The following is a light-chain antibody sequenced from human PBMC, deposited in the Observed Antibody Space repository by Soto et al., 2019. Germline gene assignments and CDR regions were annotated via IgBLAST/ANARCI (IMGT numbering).Light chain of an antibody. J-gene: IGLJ3*02. V-gene: IGLV1-40*01. CDR2: DNT. CDR1: NSNIGADYG. Sequence: QSVLTQPPSVTGAPGQRVTISCTGSNSNIGADYGVHWYQQFPETAPKLLIYDNTNRPSGVPDRFSGSKSGTSASLAITGLQSEDEAVYYCATWDDSLNRWVFGGGTKLTVL. CDR3: ATWDDSLNRWV.